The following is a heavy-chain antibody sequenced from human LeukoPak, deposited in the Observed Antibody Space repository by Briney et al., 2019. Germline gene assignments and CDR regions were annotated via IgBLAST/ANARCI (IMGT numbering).Heavy chain of an antibody. CDR1: GFTFSAYW. CDR2: IREDGSEK. D-gene: IGHD2-2*01. V-gene: IGHV3-7*01. Sequence: GGSLRLSCAASGFTFSAYWMSWVRQAPGKGLEWVANIREDGSEKYYVDSVKGQFTISRDNAKNSLFLQMDSLRAEDTAVYYCALNRGEGVVPAAISWFDPWGQGTLVTVSS. CDR3: ALNRGEGVVPAAISWFDP. J-gene: IGHJ5*02.